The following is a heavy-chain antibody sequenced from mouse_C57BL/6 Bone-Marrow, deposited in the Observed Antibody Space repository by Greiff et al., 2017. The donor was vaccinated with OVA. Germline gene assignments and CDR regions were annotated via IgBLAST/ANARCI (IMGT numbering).Heavy chain of an antibody. V-gene: IGHV1-15*01. CDR3: TRRHYYGSSYGWFAY. CDR2: IDPETGGT. D-gene: IGHD1-1*01. J-gene: IGHJ3*01. CDR1: GYTFTDYE. Sequence: VQLQQSGAELVRPGASVTLSCKASGYTFTDYEMHWVKQTPVHGLEWIGAIDPETGGTAYNQKFKGKAILTADKSSSTAYMELRSLTSEDSAVYYCTRRHYYGSSYGWFAYWGQGTLVTVSA.